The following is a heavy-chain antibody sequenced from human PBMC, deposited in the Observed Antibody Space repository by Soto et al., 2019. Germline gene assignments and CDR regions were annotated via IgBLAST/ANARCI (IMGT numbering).Heavy chain of an antibody. CDR3: AREWPMVRGVEY. D-gene: IGHD3-10*01. J-gene: IGHJ4*02. CDR2: IIPILGIA. Sequence: QVQLVQSGAEVKKPGSSVKVSCKASGGTFSSYTISWVRQAPGQGLEWMGRIIPILGIANYAQKFQGRVTITADKSTSTAYMELSSLRSEDTAVYYCAREWPMVRGVEYWGQGTLVTVSS. V-gene: IGHV1-69*08. CDR1: GGTFSSYT.